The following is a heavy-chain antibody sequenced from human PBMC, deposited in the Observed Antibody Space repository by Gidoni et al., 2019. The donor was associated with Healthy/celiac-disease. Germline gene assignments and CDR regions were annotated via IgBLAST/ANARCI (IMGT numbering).Heavy chain of an antibody. D-gene: IGHD4-17*01. Sequence: QVQLVQSGAEVKKPGSSVKVSCKASGGTFSSYAISWVRQAPGQGLEWMGGIIPIFGTANYAQKFQGRVTITADKSTSTAYMELSSLRSEDTAVYYCARWARYGDYTQTAFDIWGQGTMVTVSS. V-gene: IGHV1-69*06. CDR3: ARWARYGDYTQTAFDI. CDR2: IIPIFGTA. CDR1: GGTFSSYA. J-gene: IGHJ3*02.